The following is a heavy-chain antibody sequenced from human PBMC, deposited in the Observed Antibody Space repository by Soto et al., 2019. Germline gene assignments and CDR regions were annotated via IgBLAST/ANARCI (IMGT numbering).Heavy chain of an antibody. CDR1: GGTIISGGYS. CDR3: VRRIAVKPRYYFDY. J-gene: IGHJ4*02. CDR2: IYYTGSS. V-gene: IGHV4-30-2*05. Sequence: QLQLQESGSRLVKPSQTLSLTCGVSGGTIISGGYSWSWIRQPPGKGLEWIGYIYYTGSSYSNPSLKSRVTISVDTSKNQFSLKLTSVTAADTAVYYCVRRIAVKPRYYFDYWGQGTLVTVSS. D-gene: IGHD6-6*01.